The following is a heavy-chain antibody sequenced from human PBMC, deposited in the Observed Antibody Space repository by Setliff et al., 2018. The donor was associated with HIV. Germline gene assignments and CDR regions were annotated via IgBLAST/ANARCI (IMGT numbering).Heavy chain of an antibody. CDR1: GGSISSYY. Sequence: TLSLTCTVSGGSISSYYWSWIRQPPGKGLEWIGYIYYSGSTNYNPSLRSRATISVDTSKNHFSLRLSSVTAADTAVYYCARGGGGYYYVGAVDIWGQGTVVTVSS. CDR2: IYYSGST. D-gene: IGHD3-22*01. V-gene: IGHV4-59*08. CDR3: ARGGGGYYYVGAVDI. J-gene: IGHJ3*02.